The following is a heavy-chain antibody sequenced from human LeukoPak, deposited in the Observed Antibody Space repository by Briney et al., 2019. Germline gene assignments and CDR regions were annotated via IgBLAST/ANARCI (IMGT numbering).Heavy chain of an antibody. CDR2: IKQGESER. J-gene: IGHJ6*02. V-gene: IGHV3-7*02. D-gene: IGHD2-2*03. Sequence: PGGSLGLSCAASGFTFRSYRMNWVRQAPGKGLEWVASIKQGESERYYVDSVNGRFTISRDNAKSSLYLQMNSLRAEDTAVYYCVAGYCSGTSCSTFFGMDVWGQGTTVTVSS. CDR3: VAGYCSGTSCSTFFGMDV. CDR1: GFTFRSYR.